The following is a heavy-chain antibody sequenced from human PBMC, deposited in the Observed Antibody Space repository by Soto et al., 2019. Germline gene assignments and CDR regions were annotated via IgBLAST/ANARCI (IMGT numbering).Heavy chain of an antibody. CDR3: ARGPSYSDSYFDH. CDR1: GYTFTSYY. Sequence: ASVKVSCKASGYTFTSYYMHWVRQAPGQGLEWMGIINPSGGSTSYAQKFQGRFTISRDNSKNTVYLQMNSLRLEDTAVYYCARGPSYSDSYFDHWGQGTLVTVSS. CDR2: INPSGGST. J-gene: IGHJ4*02. D-gene: IGHD4-17*01. V-gene: IGHV1-46*01.